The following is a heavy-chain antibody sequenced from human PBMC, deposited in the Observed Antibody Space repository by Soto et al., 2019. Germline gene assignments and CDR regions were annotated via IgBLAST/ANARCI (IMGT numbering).Heavy chain of an antibody. CDR3: ARGSVPYYYESSDGMDV. CDR2: INPNSGGT. V-gene: IGHV1-2*04. D-gene: IGHD3-22*01. Sequence: ASVKVSCKASGYTFTGYYMHWVRQAPGQGLEWMGWINPNSGGTNYAQKFQGWVTMTRDTSISTAYMELSRLRSDDTAVYYCARGSVPYYYESSDGMDVWGQGTTVTVSS. J-gene: IGHJ6*02. CDR1: GYTFTGYY.